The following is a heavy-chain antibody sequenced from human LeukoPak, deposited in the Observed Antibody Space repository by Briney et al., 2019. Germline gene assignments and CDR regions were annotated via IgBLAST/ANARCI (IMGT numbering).Heavy chain of an antibody. D-gene: IGHD6-13*01. J-gene: IGHJ4*02. CDR2: INPNGGGT. Sequence: ASVKVSCKASGYTFTGYYMHWVRQAPGQGLEWMGWINPNGGGTNYAQKFQGRVTMTRDTSISTAYMELSRLRSDDTAVYYCARRIAAAGDFDYWGQGTLVTVSS. CDR3: ARRIAAAGDFDY. CDR1: GYTFTGYY. V-gene: IGHV1-2*02.